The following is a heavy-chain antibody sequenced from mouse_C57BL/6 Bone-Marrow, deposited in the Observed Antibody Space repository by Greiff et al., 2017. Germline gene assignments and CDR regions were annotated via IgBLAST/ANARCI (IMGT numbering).Heavy chain of an antibody. D-gene: IGHD1-1*01. V-gene: IGHV5-4*01. CDR1: GFTFSSYA. CDR2: ISDGGSYT. Sequence: EVQVVESGGGLVKPGGSLKLSCAASGFTFSSYAMSWVRQTPEKRLEWVATISDGGSYTYYPDNVKGRFTISRDNAKNNLYLQMSHLKSEDTAMDYCAREATVVAPCGQGTLVTVSA. CDR3: AREATVVAP. J-gene: IGHJ3*01.